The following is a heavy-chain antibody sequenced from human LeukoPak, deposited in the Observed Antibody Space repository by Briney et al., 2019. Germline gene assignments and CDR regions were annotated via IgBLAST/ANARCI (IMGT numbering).Heavy chain of an antibody. CDR2: IYYSGST. CDR1: GGSISSYY. J-gene: IGHJ4*02. CDR3: ARDSGSGNYEG. V-gene: IGHV4-59*12. D-gene: IGHD3-10*01. Sequence: PSETLFLTCTVSGGSISSYYWSWIRQPPGKGLEWIGYIYYSGSTNYNPSLKSRVTISVDTSKNQFSLKLSSVTAADTAVYYCARDSGSGNYEGWGQGTLVTVSS.